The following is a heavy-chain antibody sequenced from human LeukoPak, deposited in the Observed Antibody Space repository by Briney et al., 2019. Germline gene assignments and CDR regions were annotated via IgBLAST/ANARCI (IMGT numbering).Heavy chain of an antibody. CDR1: GDSISSYY. Sequence: PSETLSLTCTVSGDSISSYYWSWIRQPPGKGLEWIGYIYYSGSTNYNPSLKSRVTISVDTSKNQFSLKLSSVTAADTAVYYCARERSLEPGPHAFDIWGQGTMVNVSS. J-gene: IGHJ3*02. D-gene: IGHD3-3*01. V-gene: IGHV4-59*01. CDR2: IYYSGST. CDR3: ARERSLEPGPHAFDI.